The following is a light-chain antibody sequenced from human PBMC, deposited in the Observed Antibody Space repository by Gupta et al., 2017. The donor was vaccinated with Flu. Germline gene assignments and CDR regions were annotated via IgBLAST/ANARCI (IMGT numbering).Light chain of an antibody. V-gene: IGKV3-20*01. Sequence: EIVLTPSPGTLSLSPGATATLSCRASQSVSSSYLAWDQQKPGQAPRLLIYGASSRATGIPDRFSGSGSGTDVTLTISRLEPEDFAVYYCQQYGSSPYTFGQGTKLEIK. CDR1: QSVSSSY. CDR3: QQYGSSPYT. J-gene: IGKJ2*01. CDR2: GAS.